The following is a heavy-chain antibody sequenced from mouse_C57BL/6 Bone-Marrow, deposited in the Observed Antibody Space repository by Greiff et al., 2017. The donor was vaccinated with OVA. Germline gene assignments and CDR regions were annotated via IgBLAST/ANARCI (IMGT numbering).Heavy chain of an antibody. Sequence: VQLQESGAELVKPGASVKLSCKASGYTFTSYWMHWVKQRPGQGLEWIGMIHPNSGSTNYNEKFKSKATLTVDKSSSTAYMQLSSLTSEDSAVYYCARWGGFAYWGQGTLVTVSA. CDR1: GYTFTSYW. V-gene: IGHV1-64*01. CDR2: IHPNSGST. CDR3: ARWGGFAY. J-gene: IGHJ3*01.